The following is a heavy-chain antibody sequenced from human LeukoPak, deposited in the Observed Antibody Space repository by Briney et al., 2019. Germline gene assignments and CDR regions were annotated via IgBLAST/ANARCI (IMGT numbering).Heavy chain of an antibody. V-gene: IGHV5-51*01. CDR2: IYPGDSDT. CDR1: GYSFTNFW. D-gene: IGHD3-16*01. J-gene: IGHJ4*02. CDR3: ARGVLTWHFDY. Sequence: GESLKISCKGSGYSFTNFWIGWVLQMPGKGLEWMVIIYPGDSDTRYSPSFQGQVTISADKSISTAYLQWSSLKASDTAMYYCARGVLTWHFDYWGQGALVTVSS.